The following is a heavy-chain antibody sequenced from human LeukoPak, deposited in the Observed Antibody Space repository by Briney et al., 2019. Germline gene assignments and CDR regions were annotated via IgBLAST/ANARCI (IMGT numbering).Heavy chain of an antibody. V-gene: IGHV1-69*13. CDR2: IIPIFGTA. CDR3: ARGYYYGSGGYGYGMDV. J-gene: IGHJ6*02. CDR1: GGTFSSYA. Sequence: SVKVSCKASGGTFSSYAISWVRQAPGQGLEWMGGIIPIFGTANYAQKFQGRVTITADESTSTAYMELSSLRSEDTAAYYCARGYYYGSGGYGYGMDVWGQGTTVTVSS. D-gene: IGHD3-10*01.